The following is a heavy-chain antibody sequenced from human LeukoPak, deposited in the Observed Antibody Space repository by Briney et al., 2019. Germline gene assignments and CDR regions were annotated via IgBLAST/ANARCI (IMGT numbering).Heavy chain of an antibody. J-gene: IGHJ4*02. Sequence: SETLSLTCSVSDNSITTYYWSWIRQPPGKGLEWIGYIYNSGSTNNNPSLKSLATMSVDTSKNQFSLKLSSVTAADTAVYYCARDSAAAGTGNDYWGQGTLVTVSS. CDR2: IYNSGST. CDR3: ARDSAAAGTGNDY. CDR1: DNSITTYY. D-gene: IGHD6-13*01. V-gene: IGHV4-4*08.